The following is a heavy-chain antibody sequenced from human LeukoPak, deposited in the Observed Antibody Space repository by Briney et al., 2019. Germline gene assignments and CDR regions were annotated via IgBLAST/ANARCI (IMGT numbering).Heavy chain of an antibody. CDR3: TTGFYSSSWYGYYYYYMDV. J-gene: IGHJ6*03. V-gene: IGHV3-48*01. CDR2: ISSSSSTI. D-gene: IGHD6-13*01. Sequence: PGGSLRLSCAASGFTFSSYSMNWVRQAPGKGLEWVSYISSSSSTIYYADSVKGRFAISRDNAKNSLYLQMNSLKTEDTAVYYCTTGFYSSSWYGYYYYYMDVWGKGTTVTISS. CDR1: GFTFSSYS.